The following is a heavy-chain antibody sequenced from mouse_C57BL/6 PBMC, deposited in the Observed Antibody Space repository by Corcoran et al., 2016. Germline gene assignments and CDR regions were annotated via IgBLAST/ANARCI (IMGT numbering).Heavy chain of an antibody. V-gene: IGHV1-75*01. CDR1: GYTFTDYY. Sequence: QVQLQQSGPELVKPGASVKISCKASGYTFTDYYIHWVKQRPGQGLEWIGWIFPGSGSTYYNEKFKGKATLTVDKSSSTAYMLLCSLTSEDSAVYFCARGPQYYYAMDYWGQGTSVTVSS. J-gene: IGHJ4*01. CDR2: IFPGSGST. D-gene: IGHD6-1*01. CDR3: ARGPQYYYAMDY.